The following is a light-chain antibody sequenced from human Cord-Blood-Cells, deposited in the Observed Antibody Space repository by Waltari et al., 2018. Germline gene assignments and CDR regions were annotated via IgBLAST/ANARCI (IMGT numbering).Light chain of an antibody. CDR1: SSDVGGYHY. Sequence: QSALTQPASVSGSPGQSLTIPCTGTSSDVGGYHYVFWYQQHPGQAPKLMIYDVSNRPSGVSNRFSGSKSGNTASLTISGLQAEDEADYYCSSYTSSSTLVFGRGTKLTVL. CDR2: DVS. CDR3: SSYTSSSTLV. J-gene: IGLJ2*01. V-gene: IGLV2-14*01.